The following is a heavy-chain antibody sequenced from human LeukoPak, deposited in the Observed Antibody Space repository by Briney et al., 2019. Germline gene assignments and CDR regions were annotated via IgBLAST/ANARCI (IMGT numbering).Heavy chain of an antibody. CDR1: GFTFSSYA. J-gene: IGHJ4*02. CDR2: ISGSGGST. CDR3: AKDRYDMWAPDSSGYSFDY. D-gene: IGHD3-22*01. Sequence: GGSLRLSCAASGFTFSSYAMSWVRQAPGKGLEWVSAISGSGGSTYYADSVKGRFTISRDNSKNTLYLQMNSLRAEDTAVYYCAKDRYDMWAPDSSGYSFDYWGQGTLLTVSS. V-gene: IGHV3-23*01.